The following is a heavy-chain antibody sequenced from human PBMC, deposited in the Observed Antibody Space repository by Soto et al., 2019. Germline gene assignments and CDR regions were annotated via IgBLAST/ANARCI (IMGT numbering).Heavy chain of an antibody. CDR1: GFSFSNAW. Sequence: PGGSLRLSCAASGFSFSNAWMSWVRQAPGKGPEWVAKIKKDGSEKYYVDSVKGRFSISRDNAKNSMYLQMNRLRADDTAVYYCATNAYWGQGSLVTVS. CDR2: IKKDGSEK. V-gene: IGHV3-7*01. J-gene: IGHJ4*02. CDR3: ATNAY.